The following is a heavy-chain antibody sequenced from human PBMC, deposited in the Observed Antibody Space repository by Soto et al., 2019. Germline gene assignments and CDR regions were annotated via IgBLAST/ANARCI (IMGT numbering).Heavy chain of an antibody. CDR2: IIPILGIA. CDR3: ARGDYDILTGKSPYFDY. CDR1: GGTFSSYT. Sequence: QVQLVQSGAEVKKPGSSVKVSCKASGGTFSSYTISWVRQAPGQGLEWMGRIIPILGIANYAQKFQGRVTITADKSTSKAYMELSSLRSEDTAVYYCARGDYDILTGKSPYFDYWGQGTLVTVSS. V-gene: IGHV1-69*02. D-gene: IGHD3-9*01. J-gene: IGHJ4*02.